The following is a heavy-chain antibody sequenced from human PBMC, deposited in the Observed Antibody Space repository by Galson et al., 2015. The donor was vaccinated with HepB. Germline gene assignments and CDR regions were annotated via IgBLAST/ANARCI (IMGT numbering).Heavy chain of an antibody. CDR1: GFTFSSYA. CDR3: AKDQVFSYGLRGGFDF. Sequence: SLRLSCAASGFTFSSYAMSWVRQAPGKGLEWVSTISGSGGSTYYADSVKGRFTISRDNSKNTLYLQMNSLRAEDTAVFYCAKDQVFSYGLRGGFDFWGQGTLVTVSS. V-gene: IGHV3-23*01. CDR2: ISGSGGST. D-gene: IGHD5-18*01. J-gene: IGHJ4*02.